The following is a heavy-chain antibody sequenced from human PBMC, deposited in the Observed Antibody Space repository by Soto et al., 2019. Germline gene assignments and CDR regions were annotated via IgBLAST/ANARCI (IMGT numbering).Heavy chain of an antibody. Sequence: ASVKVSCKASGYTFISYGITWVRQAPGQGLEWMGWISAYNGNTNYAQKLQGRVTMTTDTSTSTAYMELRSLRSDDTAVYYCARDVYSYGYCDYWGQGTLVTVSS. J-gene: IGHJ4*02. CDR1: GYTFISYG. CDR3: ARDVYSYGYCDY. V-gene: IGHV1-18*01. D-gene: IGHD5-18*01. CDR2: ISAYNGNT.